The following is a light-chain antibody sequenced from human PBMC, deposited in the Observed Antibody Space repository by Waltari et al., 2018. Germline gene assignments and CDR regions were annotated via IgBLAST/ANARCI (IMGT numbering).Light chain of an antibody. J-gene: IGLJ2*01. V-gene: IGLV7-46*01. CDR3: WLAYTGGIVV. CDR2: DSY. CDR1: TGPVTSGPY. Sequence: QAVVTQEPSLTVSPGGTVTLTCGPSTGPVTSGPYPYWLQQKPGQAPRTLIYDSYIKQSWTPARFSASLVGGKAVLTLSGAQAEDEAKYYCWLAYTGGIVVFGGGTELAVL.